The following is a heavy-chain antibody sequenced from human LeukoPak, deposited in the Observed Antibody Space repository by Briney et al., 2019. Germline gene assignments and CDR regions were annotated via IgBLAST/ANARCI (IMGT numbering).Heavy chain of an antibody. CDR3: TRDRITEEGGHCDY. J-gene: IGHJ4*02. CDR1: GYIFTDYY. CDR2: INPKSGGT. Sequence: ASVTVSYMPSGYIFTDYYLHWVRQAPARGLAWMEWINPKSGGTKYAQKFEGRVTMTRDTSSRTAYMEVSRLRSDDTAVYYCTRDRITEEGGHCDYWGQGTQVTVSS. D-gene: IGHD3-16*01. V-gene: IGHV1-2*02.